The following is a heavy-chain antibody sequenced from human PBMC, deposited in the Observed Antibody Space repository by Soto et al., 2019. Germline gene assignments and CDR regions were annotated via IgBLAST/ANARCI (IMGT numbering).Heavy chain of an antibody. J-gene: IGHJ6*02. CDR2: INHSGST. D-gene: IGHD3-16*02. CDR3: VCLSTYSYTMDV. V-gene: IGHV4-34*01. CDR1: GGSFSGYY. Sequence: PSETLSLTCAVYGGSFSGYYWSWIRQPPGKGLEWIGEINHSGSTNYNPSLKSRVTISVDTSKNRFSLRVTSVTAADTSIYYCVCLSTYSYTMDVWGQGTTVTVSS.